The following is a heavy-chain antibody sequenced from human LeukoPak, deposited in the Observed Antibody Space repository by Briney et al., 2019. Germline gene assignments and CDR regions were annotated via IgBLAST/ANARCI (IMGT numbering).Heavy chain of an antibody. CDR1: GFTFSSYW. J-gene: IGHJ4*02. D-gene: IGHD1-7*01. CDR3: VRDGWNWL. Sequence: GGSLRLSCAASGFTFSSYWMHWVRLGPGNGPVWVSCINGDGSYTNYADSVKGRFTISRDNAKNTLFLQMNSLRAEDTAMYFCVRDGWNWLWGQGTLVTVSS. V-gene: IGHV3-74*01. CDR2: INGDGSYT.